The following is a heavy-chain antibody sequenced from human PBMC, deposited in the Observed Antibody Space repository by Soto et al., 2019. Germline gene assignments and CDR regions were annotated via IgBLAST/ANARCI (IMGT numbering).Heavy chain of an antibody. J-gene: IGHJ4*02. V-gene: IGHV4-39*01. Sequence: SETLSLTCTVSGGSIYSSVYYWVWIRQPPGRVLDWIGNIDYNGFTYSNPSLKSRVTISRDTSKNQFSLKLTSVTAADTALYYCGKVLVGATGHTDSDSWGPGTLVTVSS. CDR2: IDYNGFT. CDR3: GKVLVGATGHTDSDS. D-gene: IGHD2-15*01. CDR1: GGSIYSSVYY.